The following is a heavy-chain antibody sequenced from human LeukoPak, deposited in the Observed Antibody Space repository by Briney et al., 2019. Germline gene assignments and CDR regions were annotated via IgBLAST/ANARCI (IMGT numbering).Heavy chain of an antibody. CDR1: GGSGDSVSSSTYY. Sequence: SETLSLTCTVSGGSGDSVSSSTYYWGWIRQPPGKGLEWIGNIYSTGSTYYNPSLKSRVTMSVDTSKNQFSLKVSSVTAADTAVYYCARLSKGRYFDYIFDYWGQGTLVTVSS. CDR3: ARLSKGRYFDYIFDY. CDR2: IYSTGST. D-gene: IGHD3-9*01. V-gene: IGHV4-39*01. J-gene: IGHJ4*02.